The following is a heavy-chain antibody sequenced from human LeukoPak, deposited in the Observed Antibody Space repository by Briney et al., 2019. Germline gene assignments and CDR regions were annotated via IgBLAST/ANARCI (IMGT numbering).Heavy chain of an antibody. CDR3: ARVVGLTGYSSSWYSGYYYYMDV. Sequence: SVKVSCKASGGTFSSYAISWVRRAPGQGLEWMGGIIPIFGTTNYAQKFQDRVTITADKSTSTAYMELSSLRSEDTAVYYCARVVGLTGYSSSWYSGYYYYMDVWGKGSTVTVSS. J-gene: IGHJ6*03. V-gene: IGHV1-69*06. D-gene: IGHD6-13*01. CDR2: IIPIFGTT. CDR1: GGTFSSYA.